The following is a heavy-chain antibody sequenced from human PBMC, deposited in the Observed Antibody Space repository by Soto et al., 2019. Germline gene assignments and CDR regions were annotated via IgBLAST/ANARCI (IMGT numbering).Heavy chain of an antibody. J-gene: IGHJ5*02. Sequence: SGPTLVNPTQTLTLTCTFSGFSLSTSGVGVGWIRQPPGKALEWLALIYWNDDKRYSPSLKSRLTITKDTSKNQVVLTMTNMDPVDTATYYCAHRFRGSCWYGVYGWFDPWGQGTLVTVSS. CDR1: GFSLSTSGVG. V-gene: IGHV2-5*01. D-gene: IGHD6-19*01. CDR2: IYWNDDK. CDR3: AHRFRGSCWYGVYGWFDP.